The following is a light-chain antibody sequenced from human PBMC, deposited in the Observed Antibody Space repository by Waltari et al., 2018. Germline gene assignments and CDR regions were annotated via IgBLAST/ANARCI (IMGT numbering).Light chain of an antibody. CDR1: QSLFSSSKNKNF. J-gene: IGKJ1*01. V-gene: IGKV4-1*01. CDR3: QQYYPAPPRT. CDR2: WAS. Sequence: DIVMTQSPDSLAVSLGERATINCKSSQSLFSSSKNKNFLAWFQQKPGQPPKLLIYWASTRESGVPDRFSGSGSVTDFTLTISSLQAEDVAVYYCQQYYPAPPRTFGQGTKVEIK.